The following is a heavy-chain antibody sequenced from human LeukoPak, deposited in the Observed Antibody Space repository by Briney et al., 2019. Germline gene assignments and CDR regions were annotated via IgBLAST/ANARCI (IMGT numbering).Heavy chain of an antibody. D-gene: IGHD6-13*01. V-gene: IGHV1-18*01. CDR3: ARSYSSSWNRRYYFDY. J-gene: IGHJ4*02. CDR2: ISAYNGNT. Sequence: ASVKVSCKASGYTFTSYGISWVRQAPGQGLGWMGWISAYNGNTNYAQKLQGRVTMTTDTSTSTAYMELRSLRSEDTAVYYCARSYSSSWNRRYYFDYWGQGTLVTVSS. CDR1: GYTFTSYG.